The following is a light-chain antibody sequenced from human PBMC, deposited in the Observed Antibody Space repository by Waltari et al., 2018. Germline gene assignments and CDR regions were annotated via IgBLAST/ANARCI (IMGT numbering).Light chain of an antibody. V-gene: IGLV2-14*01. J-gene: IGLJ2*01. CDR3: SSYTSSSTPL. CDR1: SSDVGGYNY. CDR2: DVT. Sequence: QSALTQPASVSGSPGQSITISCTGTSSDVGGYNYVSWYQQHPGKAPKLMIFDVTERPSGVSIRFSCSKSGNTASLTISGLQAEDEADYYCSSYTSSSTPLFGGGTKLTVL.